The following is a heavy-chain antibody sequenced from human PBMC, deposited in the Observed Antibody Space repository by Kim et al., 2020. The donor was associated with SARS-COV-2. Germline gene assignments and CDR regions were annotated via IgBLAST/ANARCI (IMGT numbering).Heavy chain of an antibody. V-gene: IGHV1-46*01. Sequence: ASVKVSCKASGYTFTSYLMHWVRQAPGQGLEWMAVINPSDGTTGYTQNCQGRVTMTADTSTSTAYMELSSLRSEDTAVYYCARERGNTYFFYYWGQGNLV. CDR2: INPSDGTT. CDR1: GYTFTSYL. CDR3: ARERGNTYFFYY. J-gene: IGHJ4*02. D-gene: IGHD5-12*01.